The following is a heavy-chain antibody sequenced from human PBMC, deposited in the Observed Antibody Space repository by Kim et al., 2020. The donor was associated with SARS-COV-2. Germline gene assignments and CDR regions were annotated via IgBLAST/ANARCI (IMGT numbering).Heavy chain of an antibody. V-gene: IGHV3-21*01. CDR3: ERDFPGPGGRFTITMVRGVIEGMDV. J-gene: IGHJ6*04. Sequence: GGSLRLSCAASGFTFSSYSMNWVRQVPGKGLEWVSSISSSSSYIYYADSVKGRFTISRDKAKNSLYLQMNSLRAEDTAVYYCERDFPGPGGRFTITMVRGVIEGMDVWGRETTVTVSS. CDR2: ISSSSSYI. D-gene: IGHD3-10*01. CDR1: GFTFSSYS.